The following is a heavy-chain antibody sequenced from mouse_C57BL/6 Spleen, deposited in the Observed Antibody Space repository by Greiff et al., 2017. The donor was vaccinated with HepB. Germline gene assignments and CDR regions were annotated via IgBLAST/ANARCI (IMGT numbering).Heavy chain of an antibody. D-gene: IGHD1-1*01. CDR3: ARWDYGSSYSFDY. CDR1: GYSFTGYY. CDR2: INPSTGGT. Sequence: VQLKESGPELVKPGASVKISCKASGYSFTGYYMNWVKQSPERSLEWIGEINPSTGGTTYNQKFKAKATLTVDKSSSTAYMQLKSLTSEDSAVYYCARWDYGSSYSFDYWGQGTTLTVSS. V-gene: IGHV1-42*01. J-gene: IGHJ2*01.